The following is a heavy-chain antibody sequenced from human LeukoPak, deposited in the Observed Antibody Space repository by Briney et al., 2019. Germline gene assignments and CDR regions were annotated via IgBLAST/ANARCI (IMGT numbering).Heavy chain of an antibody. CDR1: GFTFSSYA. V-gene: IGHV3-30*04. CDR2: ISYDGSNK. J-gene: IGHJ4*02. CDR3: ARGTEVHGHYYFDY. Sequence: GGSLRLSCAASGFTFSSYAMHWVRQAPGKGLEWVAVISYDGSNKYYADSVKGRFTISRDNSKNTLYLQMNSLRAEDTAVYYCARGTEVHGHYYFDYWGQGPLVTASS. D-gene: IGHD4-23*01.